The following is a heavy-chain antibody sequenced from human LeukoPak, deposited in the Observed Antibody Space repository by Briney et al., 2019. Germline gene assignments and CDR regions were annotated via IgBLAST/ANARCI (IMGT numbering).Heavy chain of an antibody. V-gene: IGHV4-59*01. J-gene: IGHJ4*02. CDR3: ARATGYLWGNYRYFDY. D-gene: IGHD3-16*02. CDR1: GGSISSYY. Sequence: PSETLSLTCTVSGGSISSYYWSWIRQPPGKGLEWIGYIYYSGSTNYNPSLKSRVTISVDTSKNQFSLKLSSVTAADTAVYYCARATGYLWGNYRYFDYWGQGTLVTVSS. CDR2: IYYSGST.